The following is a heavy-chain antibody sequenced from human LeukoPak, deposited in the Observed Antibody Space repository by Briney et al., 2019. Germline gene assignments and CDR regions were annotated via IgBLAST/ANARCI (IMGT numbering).Heavy chain of an antibody. D-gene: IGHD4-11*01. CDR3: TTVHDYSSTEDY. Sequence: KSGGSLRLSCAASGFTFSNAWMSWVRQAPGKGLEWVGRIKSKTDGGTTDYAAPVKGRFTISRDDSKNTLYLQMNSLKTENTAVYYCTTVHDYSSTEDYWGQGTLVTVSS. J-gene: IGHJ4*02. CDR1: GFTFSNAW. CDR2: IKSKTDGGTT. V-gene: IGHV3-15*01.